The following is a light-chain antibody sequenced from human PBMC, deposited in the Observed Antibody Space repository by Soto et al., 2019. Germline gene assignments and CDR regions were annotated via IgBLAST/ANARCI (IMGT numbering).Light chain of an antibody. CDR1: QSISNN. J-gene: IGKJ1*01. Sequence: IQMTQSPSSLSASVGDRVTITCRASQSISNNLNWYQQKAGKAPKLLIYSASSLQSGVPSRFSGSGSGTAFTLTISSLENEDFATYYCQQSYSNFLTFGQGTKVEIK. CDR3: QQSYSNFLT. V-gene: IGKV1-39*01. CDR2: SAS.